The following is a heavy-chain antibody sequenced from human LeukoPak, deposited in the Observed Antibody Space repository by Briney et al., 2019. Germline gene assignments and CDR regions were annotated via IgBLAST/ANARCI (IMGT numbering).Heavy chain of an antibody. D-gene: IGHD6-13*01. J-gene: IGHJ4*02. CDR2: IYTSGSA. CDR1: GGSISSYY. V-gene: IGHV4-4*07. CDR3: ASTAAAVAFDY. Sequence: SETLSLTCTVSGGSISSYYWSWIRQPAGKGLEWIGRIYTSGSANYNPSLKSRVTMSVDTSKNQFSLKLSSVTAADTAVYYCASTAAAVAFDYWGQGTLVTVSS.